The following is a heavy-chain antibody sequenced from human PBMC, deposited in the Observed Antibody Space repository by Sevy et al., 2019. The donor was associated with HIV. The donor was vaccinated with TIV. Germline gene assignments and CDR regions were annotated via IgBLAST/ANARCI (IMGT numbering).Heavy chain of an antibody. CDR2: ISAYNGNT. J-gene: IGHJ6*02. V-gene: IGHV1-18*01. CDR1: GYTFTSYG. CDR3: ARFIVLVVYGPQTSGHYYYGMDV. D-gene: IGHD2-8*02. Sequence: ASVKVSCKASGYTFTSYGISWVRQAPGQGLEWMGWISAYNGNTNYAQKLKGRVTMTTDTSTSTAYMELRSLRSDDTAVYYCARFIVLVVYGPQTSGHYYYGMDVWGQGTTVTVSS.